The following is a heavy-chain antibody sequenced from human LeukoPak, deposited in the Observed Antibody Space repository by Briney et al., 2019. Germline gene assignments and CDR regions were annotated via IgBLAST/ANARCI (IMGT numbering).Heavy chain of an antibody. CDR2: IYSGGST. D-gene: IGHD3-10*01. Sequence: GGSLRLSCAASGFTVSSNYMSWVRQAPGKGLEWVSVIYSGGSTYYADSVKGRFTISRDNSKNTLYLQMNSLRAEDTALYYCAKDIFTMVRGVVDYWGQGTLVTVSS. CDR3: AKDIFTMVRGVVDY. J-gene: IGHJ4*02. CDR1: GFTVSSNY. V-gene: IGHV3-53*05.